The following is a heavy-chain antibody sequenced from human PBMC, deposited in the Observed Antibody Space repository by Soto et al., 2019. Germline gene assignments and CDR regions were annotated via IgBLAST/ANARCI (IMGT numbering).Heavy chain of an antibody. D-gene: IGHD5-18*01. J-gene: IGHJ4*02. CDR1: GFTVSSIY. CDR3: ARGDRGYSYAD. CDR2: IYSDGTP. V-gene: IGHV3-53*01. Sequence: EVQLVESGGGLIQPGGSLRLSCAASGFTVSSIYMSWVRQAPGKGLQWVSIIYSDGTPYYADSVKGRFTISRDTSKNTVFLQMISLRVEDTAVYYCARGDRGYSYADWGQGTLVSVSS.